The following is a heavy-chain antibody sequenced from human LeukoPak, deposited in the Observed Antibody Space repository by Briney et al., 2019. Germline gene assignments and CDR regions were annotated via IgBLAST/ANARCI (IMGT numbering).Heavy chain of an antibody. CDR1: GFTFSSYE. V-gene: IGHV3-48*03. CDR2: ISSSGSTI. J-gene: IGHJ6*04. D-gene: IGHD3-10*02. Sequence: GGSLRLSCAASGFTFSSYEMNWVRQAPEAGLEWVSYISSSGSTIYYADSVKGRFTITRDNAKNSLYLQMNSLRAEDTAVYYCAELGITMIGGVWGKGTMVTISS. CDR3: AELGITMIGGV.